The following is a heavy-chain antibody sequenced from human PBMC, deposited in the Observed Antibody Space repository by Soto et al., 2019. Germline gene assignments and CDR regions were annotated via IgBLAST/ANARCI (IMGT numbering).Heavy chain of an antibody. CDR1: GYTFTSYG. CDR2: ISSYNGNT. J-gene: IGHJ5*02. D-gene: IGHD2-2*01. CDR3: ERERVPRIVVVPAATNWFDP. V-gene: IGHV1-18*01. Sequence: ASVKVSCKASGYTFTSYGISWVRQAPGQGLEWMGWISSYNGNTNYAQKLQGRVTMTTDTSTSTAYMELRSLRSDDTAVYYCERERVPRIVVVPAATNWFDPWGRG.